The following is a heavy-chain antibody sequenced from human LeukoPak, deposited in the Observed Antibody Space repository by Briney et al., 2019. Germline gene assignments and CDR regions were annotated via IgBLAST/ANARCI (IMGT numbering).Heavy chain of an antibody. D-gene: IGHD2-15*01. V-gene: IGHV1-69*04. Sequence: SVKVSCKASGGTXSSYAISWVRQAPGQGLEWMGRIIPILGIANYAQKFQGRVTITADKSTSTAYMELSSLRSEDTAVYYRAREIVVVVAATGAFDIWGQGTMVTVSS. J-gene: IGHJ3*02. CDR3: AREIVVVVAATGAFDI. CDR2: IIPILGIA. CDR1: GGTXSSYA.